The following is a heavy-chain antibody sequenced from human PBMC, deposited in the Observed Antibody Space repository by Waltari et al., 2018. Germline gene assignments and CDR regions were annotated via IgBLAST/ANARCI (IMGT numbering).Heavy chain of an antibody. J-gene: IGHJ4*02. CDR3: ASLNRYSSSLDY. D-gene: IGHD6-6*01. Sequence: QVQLQESGPGLVKPSETLSLTCTVSGGSISSYYWSWIRPPPGKGLEWIGYIYYSGSTNNNPSLKSGCTIAVDTSKNQFSLKLSSVTAADTAVYYCASLNRYSSSLDYWGQGTLVTVSS. CDR2: IYYSGST. V-gene: IGHV4-59*01. CDR1: GGSISSYY.